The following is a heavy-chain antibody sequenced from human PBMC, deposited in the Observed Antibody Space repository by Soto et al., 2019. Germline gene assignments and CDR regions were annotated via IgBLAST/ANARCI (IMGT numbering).Heavy chain of an antibody. CDR1: GGSFSGYY. D-gene: IGHD4-17*01. V-gene: IGHV4-34*01. CDR3: ARSNVQKYGDSKGDGGYYMDV. J-gene: IGHJ6*03. CDR2: INHSGST. Sequence: SETLSLTCAVYGGSFSGYYWSWIRQPPGKGLEWIGEINHSGSTNYNPSLKSRVTISVDTSKNQFSLKLSSVTAADTAVYYCARSNVQKYGDSKGDGGYYMDVWGKGTTVTVSS.